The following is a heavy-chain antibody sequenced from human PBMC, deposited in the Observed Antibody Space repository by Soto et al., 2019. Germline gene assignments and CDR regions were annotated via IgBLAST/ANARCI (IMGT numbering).Heavy chain of an antibody. CDR3: ARDLLGFGYTYGDV. CDR1: GGTFSNYA. Sequence: QVQLVQSGAEVKKPGSSVKVSCKASGGTFSNYALISWVRQAPGQGLEWMGGIIPIDATVNYAQKFQGRITITADESMTTAYMDLGRLRSEDAAVYYCARDLLGFGYTYGDVWGQGTTVTVSS. V-gene: IGHV1-69*12. CDR2: IIPIDATV. D-gene: IGHD3-10*01. J-gene: IGHJ6*01.